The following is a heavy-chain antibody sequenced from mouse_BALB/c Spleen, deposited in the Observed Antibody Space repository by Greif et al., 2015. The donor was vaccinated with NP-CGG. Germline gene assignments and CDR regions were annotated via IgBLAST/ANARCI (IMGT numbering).Heavy chain of an antibody. J-gene: IGHJ4*01. Sequence: EVKLVESGGGLVQPGGSRKLSCAASGFTFSSFGMHWVRQAPEKGLEWVAYISSGSSTIYYADTVKGRFTISRDNPKNTLFLQMTSLRSEDTAMYYCVAVYAMDYWGQGTSVTVSS. CDR1: GFTFSSFG. CDR2: ISSGSSTI. V-gene: IGHV5-17*02. CDR3: VAVYAMDY.